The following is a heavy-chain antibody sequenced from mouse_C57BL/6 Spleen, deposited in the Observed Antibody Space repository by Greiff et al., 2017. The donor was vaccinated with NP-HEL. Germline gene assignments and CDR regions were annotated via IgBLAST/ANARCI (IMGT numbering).Heavy chain of an antibody. V-gene: IGHV1-59*01. CDR3: ARGGAQFITTVEGYYFDY. CDR2: IDPSDSYT. CDR1: GYTFTSYW. Sequence: QVQLQQPGAELVRPGPSVKLSCKASGYTFTSYWMHWVKQRPGQGLEWIGVIDPSDSYTNYNQKFKGKATLTVDTSSSTAYMQLSSLTSEDSAVYYCARGGAQFITTVEGYYFDYWGQGTTLTVSS. J-gene: IGHJ2*01. D-gene: IGHD1-1*01.